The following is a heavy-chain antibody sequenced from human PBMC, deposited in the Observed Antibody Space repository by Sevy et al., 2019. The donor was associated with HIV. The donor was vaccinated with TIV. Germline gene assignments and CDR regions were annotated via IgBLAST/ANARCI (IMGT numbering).Heavy chain of an antibody. CDR3: ARVSGITIRARGFDP. Sequence: SETLSLTCAVYGGSFSGYYWSWIRQPPGKGLEWIGEINHSGSTNYNPSLKSRVTISVDTSKNQFSLKLSSVTAADTAVYYCARVSGITIRARGFDPWGQGTLVTVSS. D-gene: IGHD3-10*01. CDR1: GGSFSGYY. V-gene: IGHV4-34*01. CDR2: INHSGST. J-gene: IGHJ5*02.